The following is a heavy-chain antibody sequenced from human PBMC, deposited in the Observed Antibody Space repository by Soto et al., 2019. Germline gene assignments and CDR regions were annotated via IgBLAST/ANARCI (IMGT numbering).Heavy chain of an antibody. CDR3: ARDADASGWYHYGMDV. Sequence: GGSLRLSCAASGFTLSTYWMNWVRQAPGKGLEWVANIKEDGSEKYYVDSVKGRFIISRDNAKNSLYLQMNYLRAEDTAVYYCARDADASGWYHYGMDVWGQGTMVTVSS. V-gene: IGHV3-7*01. CDR2: IKEDGSEK. CDR1: GFTLSTYW. J-gene: IGHJ6*02. D-gene: IGHD6-19*01.